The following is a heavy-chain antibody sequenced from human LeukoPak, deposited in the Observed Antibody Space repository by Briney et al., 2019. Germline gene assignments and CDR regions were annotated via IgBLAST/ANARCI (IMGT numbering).Heavy chain of an antibody. V-gene: IGHV4-4*07. Sequence: SETLSLTCTVSGGSIGLHFWTWIRQPAGKGLEWIGRIYSSGSTNYNPSLKSRVTMSVDTSKNQFSLKLSSVTAADTAVYYCARGAGIWGQGTMVAVSS. CDR3: ARGAGI. J-gene: IGHJ3*02. CDR2: IYSSGST. CDR1: GGSIGLHF.